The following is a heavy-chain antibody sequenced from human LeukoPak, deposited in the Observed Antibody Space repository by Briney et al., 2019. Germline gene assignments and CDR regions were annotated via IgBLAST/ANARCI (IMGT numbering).Heavy chain of an antibody. CDR1: GFTFSSYW. CDR3: ARVVVAANLYYYYYYMDV. D-gene: IGHD2-15*01. V-gene: IGHV3-7*01. Sequence: GGSLRLSCAASGFTFSSYWMSWLRQAPGKGLEWVANIKQDGSEKYYVDSVKGRFTISRDNAKNSLYLQMNSLRAEDTAVYYCARVVVAANLYYYYYYMDVWGKGTTVTVSS. J-gene: IGHJ6*03. CDR2: IKQDGSEK.